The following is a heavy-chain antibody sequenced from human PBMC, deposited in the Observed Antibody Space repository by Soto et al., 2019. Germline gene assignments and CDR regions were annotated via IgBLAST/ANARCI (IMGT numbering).Heavy chain of an antibody. CDR1: GGSISSSSYY. V-gene: IGHV4-39*01. J-gene: IGHJ5*02. D-gene: IGHD3-3*01. CDR3: ASLFGGPGGWFDP. Sequence: SETLSLTCTVSGGSISSSSYYWGWIRQPPGKGLEWIGSIYYSGSTYYNPSLKSRVTISVDTSKNQFSLKLSSVTAADTAVYYCASLFGGPGGWFDPWGQGTLVTVSS. CDR2: IYYSGST.